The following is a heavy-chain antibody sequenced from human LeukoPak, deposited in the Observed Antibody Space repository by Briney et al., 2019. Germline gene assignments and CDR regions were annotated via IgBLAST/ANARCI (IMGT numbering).Heavy chain of an antibody. J-gene: IGHJ4*02. V-gene: IGHV4-38-2*01. CDR1: GYSISSGYY. CDR2: IYHSGST. D-gene: IGHD4-17*01. CDR3: AKWGTTAFDY. Sequence: PSETLSLTCAVSGYSISSGYYWGWIRQPPGKGLEWIGGIYHSGSTYNNPSLKSRVTISVDTSKNQFSLKLSSVTAADTAVFYCAKWGTTAFDYWGQGILVTVSS.